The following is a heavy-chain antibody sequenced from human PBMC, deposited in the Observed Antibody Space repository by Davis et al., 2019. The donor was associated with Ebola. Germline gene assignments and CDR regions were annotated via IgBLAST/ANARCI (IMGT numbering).Heavy chain of an antibody. Sequence: AASVKVSCRASGFTLTNYAIHWVRQAPGQRLEWMGWINAGNGNTKYSQKFQGRVTITRDTSASTAYMELSSLRSEDTAVYYCARGARGSYFFDYWGQGTLVTVSS. CDR1: GFTLTNYA. J-gene: IGHJ4*02. V-gene: IGHV1-3*01. D-gene: IGHD1-26*01. CDR2: INAGNGNT. CDR3: ARGARGSYFFDY.